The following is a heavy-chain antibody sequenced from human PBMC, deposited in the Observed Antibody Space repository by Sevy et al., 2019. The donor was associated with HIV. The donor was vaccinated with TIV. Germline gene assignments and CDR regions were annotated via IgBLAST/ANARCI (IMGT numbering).Heavy chain of an antibody. CDR1: GFTFSNYA. J-gene: IGHJ3*02. CDR3: AKELAMVGTGVFDM. CDR2: FSGRGDST. Sequence: GGSMRLSCTVSGFTFSNYAMSWVRRAPGKGLEWVSDFSGRGDSTDYTDSVKGPFTISRDNSKNILYLQMNRLTAEDTAVYYCAKELAMVGTGVFDMWGQGTMVTVSS. V-gene: IGHV3-23*01. D-gene: IGHD6-19*01.